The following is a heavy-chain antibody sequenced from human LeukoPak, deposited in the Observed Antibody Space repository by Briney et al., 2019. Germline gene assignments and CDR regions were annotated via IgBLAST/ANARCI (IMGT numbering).Heavy chain of an antibody. V-gene: IGHV3-21*01. D-gene: IGHD3-10*01. CDR3: ARDEALWFGEPHYFDY. CDR1: GFTFSSYS. CDR2: ISSSSSYI. Sequence: GGSLRLSCAASGFTFSSYSMNWVRQAPGKGLEWVSSISSSSSYIYYADSVKGRFTISRDNAKNSLYLQMNSLRAEDTAVYYCARDEALWFGEPHYFDYWGQGTLVTVSS. J-gene: IGHJ4*02.